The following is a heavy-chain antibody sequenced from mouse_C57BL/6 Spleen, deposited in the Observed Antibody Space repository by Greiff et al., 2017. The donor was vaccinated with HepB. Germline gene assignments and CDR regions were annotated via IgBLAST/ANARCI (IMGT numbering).Heavy chain of an antibody. D-gene: IGHD1-1*01. CDR3: AREGNLLPSFAY. J-gene: IGHJ3*01. V-gene: IGHV5-4*01. CDR1: GFTFSSYA. CDR2: ISDGGSYT. Sequence: EVKLVESGGGLVKPGGSLKLSCAASGFTFSSYAMSWVRQTPEKRLEWVATISDGGSYTYYPDNVKGRFTISRDNAKNNLYLQMSHLKSEDTAMYYCAREGNLLPSFAYWGQGTLVTVSA.